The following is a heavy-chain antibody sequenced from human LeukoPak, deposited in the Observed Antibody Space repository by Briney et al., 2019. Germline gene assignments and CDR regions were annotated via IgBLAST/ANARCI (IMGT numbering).Heavy chain of an antibody. D-gene: IGHD5-12*01. J-gene: IGHJ5*01. CDR1: GGTFSSYA. CDR2: IIPIFGTA. Sequence: SVKVSCKASGGTFSSYAISWVRQAPGQGLEWMGGIIPIFGTANYAQKFQGRVTITADESTSTAYMELSSLRSEDTAVYYCARDDSGYGDNWFDSWDQGTLVTVSS. CDR3: ARDDSGYGDNWFDS. V-gene: IGHV1-69*13.